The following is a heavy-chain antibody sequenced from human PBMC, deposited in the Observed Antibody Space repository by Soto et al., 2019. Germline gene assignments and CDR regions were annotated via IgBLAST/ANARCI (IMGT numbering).Heavy chain of an antibody. CDR3: ARELLTRDAFDI. V-gene: IGHV4-30-4*01. J-gene: IGHJ3*02. Sequence: QVQLQESGPGLVKPSQTLSLTCTVSGGSISRGDYYWSWIRQHPGKGLEWIGYIYYSGSTYYNPSLKRRVTISVDTSKNQFALKLSSVTAADTAVYYCARELLTRDAFDIWGQGTMVTVSS. CDR1: GGSISRGDYY. CDR2: IYYSGST. D-gene: IGHD2-15*01.